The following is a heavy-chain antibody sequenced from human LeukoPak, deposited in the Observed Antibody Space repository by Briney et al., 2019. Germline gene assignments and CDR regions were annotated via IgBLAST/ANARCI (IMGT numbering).Heavy chain of an antibody. CDR2: IYYSGST. Sequence: PSETLSLTCTVSGGSISSYYWSWIRQPPGKGLEWIGYIYYSGSTNYNPSLTSRVTISVDTSKNHFSLKLSSVTAADTAVYYCARGGYFDWLSYGAFDYWGQGTLVTVSS. V-gene: IGHV4-59*01. CDR3: ARGGYFDWLSYGAFDY. J-gene: IGHJ4*02. CDR1: GGSISSYY. D-gene: IGHD3-9*01.